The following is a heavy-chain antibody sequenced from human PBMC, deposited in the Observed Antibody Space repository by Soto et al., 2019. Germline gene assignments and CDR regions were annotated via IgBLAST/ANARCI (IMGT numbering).Heavy chain of an antibody. CDR1: GYPFTTYG. D-gene: IGHD2-2*01. J-gene: IGHJ5*02. CDR3: ARPYCSTTSCNNWFDP. CDR2: ISTYNGDT. V-gene: IGHV1-18*01. Sequence: DSGKVCFKACGYPFTTYGISLVRQAPGQGLEWMGWISTYNGDTNYAQKLQGRVTMTTDTSTSTAYMELRSLRSDDTAVYYCARPYCSTTSCNNWFDPWGQGTLVTVSS.